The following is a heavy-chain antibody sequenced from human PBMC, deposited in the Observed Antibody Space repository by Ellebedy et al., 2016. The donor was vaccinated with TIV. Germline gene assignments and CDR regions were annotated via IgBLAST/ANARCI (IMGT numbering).Heavy chain of an antibody. J-gene: IGHJ3*02. V-gene: IGHV1-46*01. CDR2: INPSSGST. Sequence: ASVQVSCXASGYTFTSYYLHWVRQAPGQGLEWMGLINPSSGSTSYAQKFQGRVTMTRDTSTTTVYMNLSSLRSEDTAVYYCARDRVTTYYYDSSGSEGAFDIWGQGTMVTVSS. CDR1: GYTFTSYY. D-gene: IGHD3-22*01. CDR3: ARDRVTTYYYDSSGSEGAFDI.